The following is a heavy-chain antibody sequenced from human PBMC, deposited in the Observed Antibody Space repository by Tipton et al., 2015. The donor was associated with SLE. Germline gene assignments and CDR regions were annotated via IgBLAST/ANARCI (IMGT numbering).Heavy chain of an antibody. Sequence: LRLSCTVSGGSINSGSYYWGWIRQPPGKGLEWIGSIYYIGSTYYNPSLKSRATISVDTSKNQFSLKLSSVTAADTAVYYCARYYTGDYYFDYWGQGTLVTVSS. CDR2: IYYIGST. V-gene: IGHV4-39*01. CDR1: GGSINSGSYY. J-gene: IGHJ4*02. CDR3: ARYYTGDYYFDY. D-gene: IGHD2-8*02.